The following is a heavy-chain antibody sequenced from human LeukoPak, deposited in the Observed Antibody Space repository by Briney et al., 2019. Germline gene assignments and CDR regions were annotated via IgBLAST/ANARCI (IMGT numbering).Heavy chain of an antibody. V-gene: IGHV3-30-3*01. CDR3: ARAPGGDRLAYCGGDCYYW. J-gene: IGHJ4*02. Sequence: GGSLRLSCAASGFTFSSYAMNWVRQAPGKGLEWVAVISYDGSHKYYADSVRGRFTISRDSSKNTLYLQMNSLRAEDTAVYYCARAPGGDRLAYCGGDCYYWWGQGTLVTVSS. CDR1: GFTFSSYA. CDR2: ISYDGSHK. D-gene: IGHD2-21*01.